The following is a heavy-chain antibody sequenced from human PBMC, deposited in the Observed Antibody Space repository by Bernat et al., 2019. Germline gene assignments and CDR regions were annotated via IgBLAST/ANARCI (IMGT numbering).Heavy chain of an antibody. Sequence: QVQLVESGGGVVQPGRSLRLSCAASGFTFSSYAMHWVRQAPGKGLEWVAVISYDGSNKYYADSVKGRFTISRDNSKNTLYLQMNSLRSDDTAVYYCARLRLELPDYWGQGTLVTVSS. V-gene: IGHV3-30-3*01. J-gene: IGHJ4*02. D-gene: IGHD1-7*01. CDR1: GFTFSSYA. CDR3: ARLRLELPDY. CDR2: ISYDGSNK.